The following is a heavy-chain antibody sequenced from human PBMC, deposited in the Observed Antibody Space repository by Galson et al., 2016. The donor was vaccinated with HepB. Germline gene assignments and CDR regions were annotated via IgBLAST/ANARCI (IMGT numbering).Heavy chain of an antibody. Sequence: SLRLSCAASGFTFRSYTMSWVRQAPGKGLEWVSAISGSGVGTYYAGSVKGRFTISRDNSKNTLYLQMNSPRAEDTAVYYCAKDDDDYNDAFDIWGQGTMVTVSS. CDR1: GFTFRSYT. J-gene: IGHJ3*02. CDR2: ISGSGVGT. CDR3: AKDDDDYNDAFDI. V-gene: IGHV3-23*01. D-gene: IGHD5-24*01.